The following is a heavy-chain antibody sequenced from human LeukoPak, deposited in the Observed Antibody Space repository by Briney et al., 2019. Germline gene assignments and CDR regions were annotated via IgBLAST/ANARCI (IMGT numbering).Heavy chain of an antibody. J-gene: IGHJ6*03. Sequence: GGSLRLSCAASGFKFSTYSIHWVRQAPGKGLEFVSAISRDRGSTHYANSVKGRFTISRDNAKNSLYLQMNSLRAEDMALYYCAKGGGGRLIYYYYMDVWGKGTTVTVSS. CDR2: ISRDRGST. V-gene: IGHV3-64*01. CDR1: GFKFSTYS. CDR3: AKGGGGRLIYYYYMDV. D-gene: IGHD3-16*01.